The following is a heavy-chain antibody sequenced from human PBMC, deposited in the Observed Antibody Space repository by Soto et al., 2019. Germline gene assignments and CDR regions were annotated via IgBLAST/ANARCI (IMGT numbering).Heavy chain of an antibody. CDR1: GYSFTSYW. D-gene: IGHD3-10*01. Sequence: PGESLKISCEGSGYSFTSYWISWVRQMPGKGLEWMGRIDPSDSYTNYSTSFQGHVTIAADKSISTVYPQWSSLNAWATGMFYSAKHARDGEGEYFQHWGQCTLVTVSS. CDR2: IDPSDSYT. J-gene: IGHJ1*01. CDR3: AKHARDGEGEYFQH. V-gene: IGHV5-10-1*01.